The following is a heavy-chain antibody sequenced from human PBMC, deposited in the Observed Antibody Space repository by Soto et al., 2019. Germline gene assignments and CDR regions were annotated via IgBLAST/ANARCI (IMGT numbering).Heavy chain of an antibody. CDR1: GGSFSGYY. V-gene: IGHV4-34*01. J-gene: IGHJ5*02. D-gene: IGHD2-2*01. CDR2: INHSGST. Sequence: QVQLQQWGAGLLKPSETLSLTCAVYGGSFSGYYWSWIRQPPGKGLEWIGEINHSGSTHYNPSLKSRVTISVDTSKNQFSLKLSSVTAADTAVYYCARGIVVVPAAIGTRWFDPWGQGTLVTVSS. CDR3: ARGIVVVPAAIGTRWFDP.